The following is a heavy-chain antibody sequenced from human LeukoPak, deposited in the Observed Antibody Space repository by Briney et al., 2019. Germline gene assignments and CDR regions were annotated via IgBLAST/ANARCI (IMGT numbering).Heavy chain of an antibody. CDR3: ARDGSYCGGDCYSDNWFDP. J-gene: IGHJ5*02. V-gene: IGHV1-18*01. D-gene: IGHD2-21*02. CDR2: ISAYNGNT. Sequence: GASVKVSCKASGYTFTSYGISWVRQAPGQGLEWMGWISAYNGNTNYAQKLQGRVTMTTDTSTSTAYMELSSLRSEDTAVYYCARDGSYCGGDCYSDNWFDPWGQGTLVTVSS. CDR1: GYTFTSYG.